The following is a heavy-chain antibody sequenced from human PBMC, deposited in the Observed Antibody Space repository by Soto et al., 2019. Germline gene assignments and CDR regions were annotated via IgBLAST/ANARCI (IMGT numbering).Heavy chain of an antibody. CDR1: GGSISSGGYS. Sequence: SETLSLTCAVSGGSISSGGYSWSWIRQPPGKGLEWIGYIYHSGSTYYNPSLKSRVTISVDRSKNQFPLKLSSVTAADTAVYYCASLAGGHYYDSSGYSGYAFDIWGQGTMVTVSS. J-gene: IGHJ3*02. V-gene: IGHV4-30-2*01. D-gene: IGHD3-22*01. CDR3: ASLAGGHYYDSSGYSGYAFDI. CDR2: IYHSGST.